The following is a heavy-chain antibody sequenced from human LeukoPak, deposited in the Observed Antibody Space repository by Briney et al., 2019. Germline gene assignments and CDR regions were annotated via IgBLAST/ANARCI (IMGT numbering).Heavy chain of an antibody. CDR3: AGWGGSSNY. J-gene: IGHJ4*02. D-gene: IGHD3-10*01. CDR1: GFTFSSYW. V-gene: IGHV3-23*01. Sequence: PGGSLRLSCAASGFTFSSYWMSWVRQAPGKGLEWVSAISGSGGSTYYADSVKGRFTISRDNAKNSLYLQMNSLRDEDTAMYYCAGWGGSSNYWGQGIVVTVSS. CDR2: ISGSGGST.